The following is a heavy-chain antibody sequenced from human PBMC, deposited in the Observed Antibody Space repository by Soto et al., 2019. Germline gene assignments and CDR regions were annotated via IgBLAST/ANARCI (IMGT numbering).Heavy chain of an antibody. Sequence: ASVKVSCKASGSTFNNYPINWVRQAPGQGLEWIGGIIPVYGTTDYAQNFQGRVTITADELTSTAYMDMSSLSSQDTAVYYCARGRRVYCRSTSCPPPPIHLYYYFGMDVWGQGTNVTVYS. CDR1: GSTFNNYP. V-gene: IGHV1-69*13. CDR2: IIPVYGTT. D-gene: IGHD2-2*01. J-gene: IGHJ6*02. CDR3: ARGRRVYCRSTSCPPPPIHLYYYFGMDV.